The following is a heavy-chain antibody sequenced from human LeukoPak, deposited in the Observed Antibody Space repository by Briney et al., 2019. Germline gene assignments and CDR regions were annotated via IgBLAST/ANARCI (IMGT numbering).Heavy chain of an antibody. V-gene: IGHV1-46*01. CDR3: ARVKNYDSSGAFDI. D-gene: IGHD3-3*01. CDR1: EYIFTTDY. J-gene: IGHJ3*02. CDR2: INPSGDST. Sequence: ASVKVSCKASEYIFTTDYIHWVRQAPGQGLEWMGTINPSGDSTTYAQKFQGRVTMTRDTSTSTVYMELSSLRSEDTAVYYCARVKNYDSSGAFDIWGQGTMVTVSS.